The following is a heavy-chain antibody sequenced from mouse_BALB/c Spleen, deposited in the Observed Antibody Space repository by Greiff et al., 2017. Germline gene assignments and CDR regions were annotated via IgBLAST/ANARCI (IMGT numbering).Heavy chain of an antibody. CDR2: ISYSGST. CDR1: GDSITSGY. J-gene: IGHJ3*01. V-gene: IGHV3-8*02. Sequence: EVKLMESGPSLVKPSQTLSLTCSVTGDSITSGYWNWIRKFPGNKLEYMGYISYSGSTYYNPSLKSRISITRDTSKNQYYLQLNSVTTEDTATYYCARYDYDGEYFAYWGQGTLVTVSA. D-gene: IGHD2-4*01. CDR3: ARYDYDGEYFAY.